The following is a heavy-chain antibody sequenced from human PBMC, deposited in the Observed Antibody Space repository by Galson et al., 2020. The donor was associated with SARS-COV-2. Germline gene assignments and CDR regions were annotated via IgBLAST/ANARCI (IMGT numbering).Heavy chain of an antibody. Sequence: SETLSLTCAVYGESLSDYYWSWIRQPPGKGLEWIGEINHSGGSNYNPSLKSRVTISPDTSKNQFPLKLRSVTAADTAVYYCARLLHTNRYGRFAYWGQGTLVTISS. D-gene: IGHD3-16*02. CDR2: INHSGGS. V-gene: IGHV4-34*01. CDR3: ARLLHTNRYGRFAY. CDR1: GESLSDYY. J-gene: IGHJ4*02.